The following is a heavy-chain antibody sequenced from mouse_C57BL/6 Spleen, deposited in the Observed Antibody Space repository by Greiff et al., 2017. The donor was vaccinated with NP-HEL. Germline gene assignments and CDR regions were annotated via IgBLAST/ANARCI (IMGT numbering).Heavy chain of an antibody. V-gene: IGHV1-50*01. CDR1: GYTFTSYW. CDR2: IDPSDSYT. Sequence: VQLQQPGAELVKPGASVKLSCKASGYTFTSYWMQWVKQRPGQGLEWIGEIDPSDSYTNYNQKVKGKATLTVDTSSSTAYMQLSNLTSEDSAVYYCARGGNYEDFDYWGQGTTLTVSS. D-gene: IGHD2-1*01. CDR3: ARGGNYEDFDY. J-gene: IGHJ2*01.